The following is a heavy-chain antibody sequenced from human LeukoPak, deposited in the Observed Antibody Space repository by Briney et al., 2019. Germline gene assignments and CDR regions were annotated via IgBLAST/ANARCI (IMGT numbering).Heavy chain of an antibody. Sequence: AASVKVSCKASGYTFTSNYIHWVRQAPGQGLEWMGMIYPRDGSTSYAQKFQGRVTVTRDTSTSTVHMELSGLRSEDTAAYYCARDQEGFDYWGQGTLVTVSS. CDR1: GYTFTSNY. CDR3: ARDQEGFDY. V-gene: IGHV1-46*01. J-gene: IGHJ4*02. CDR2: IYPRDGST.